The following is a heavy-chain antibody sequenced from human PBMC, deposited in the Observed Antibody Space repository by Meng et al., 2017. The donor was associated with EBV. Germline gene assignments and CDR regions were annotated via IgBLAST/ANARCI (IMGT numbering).Heavy chain of an antibody. D-gene: IGHD6-13*01. CDR1: GGTFTSYA. V-gene: IGHV1-69*01. CDR3: ARGYRGSSWYLGY. Sequence: QVRLVQEGDGGKKPGSLAKVSCKASGGTFTSYAISWVRQAPGQGLEWMGGIIPIFGTANYAQKFQGRVTITADESTSTAYMELSSLRSEDTAVYYCARGYRGSSWYLGYWGQGTLVTVSS. J-gene: IGHJ4*02. CDR2: IIPIFGTA.